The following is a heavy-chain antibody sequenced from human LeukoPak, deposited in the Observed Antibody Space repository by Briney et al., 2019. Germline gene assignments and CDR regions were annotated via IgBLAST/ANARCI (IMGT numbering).Heavy chain of an antibody. V-gene: IGHV3-21*01. Sequence: GGSLRLSCAASGFTFSSYSMNWVRQAPGKGLEWVSSISSSSSYIYYADSVKGRFTISRDNFRDTLYLQMNNLRAEDTAIYYCARDVGGTALFDLWGQGTRVTVSS. J-gene: IGHJ4*02. D-gene: IGHD1-26*01. CDR3: ARDVGGTALFDL. CDR1: GFTFSSYS. CDR2: ISSSSSYI.